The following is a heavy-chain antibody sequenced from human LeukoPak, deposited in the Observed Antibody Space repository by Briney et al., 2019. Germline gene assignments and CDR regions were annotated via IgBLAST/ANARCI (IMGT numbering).Heavy chain of an antibody. Sequence: GGSLRLSCAASGFTFSSYSMNWVRQAPGKGLEWVSSIIKSSSYIYYADSVKGRFTISRDNAKNSLYLQMNSLRAEDTAVYYCARVEPYYDSSGYYVNAFDIWGQGTMVTVSS. CDR3: ARVEPYYDSSGYYVNAFDI. D-gene: IGHD3-22*01. V-gene: IGHV3-21*01. CDR2: IIKSSSYI. J-gene: IGHJ3*02. CDR1: GFTFSSYS.